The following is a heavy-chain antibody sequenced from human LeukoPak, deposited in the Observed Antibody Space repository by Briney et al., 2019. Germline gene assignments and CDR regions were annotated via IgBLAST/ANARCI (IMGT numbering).Heavy chain of an antibody. Sequence: SETLSLTCTVSGGSISSGGYYWSWIRQHPGKGLEWIGYIYYSGSTYYNPSLKSRVTISVDTSKNQFSLKLSSVTAADTAVYYCARGGYDILTGYYYYYYMDVWGKGTTVTVSS. D-gene: IGHD3-9*01. V-gene: IGHV4-31*03. CDR3: ARGGYDILTGYYYYYYMDV. CDR2: IYYSGST. CDR1: GGSISSGGYY. J-gene: IGHJ6*03.